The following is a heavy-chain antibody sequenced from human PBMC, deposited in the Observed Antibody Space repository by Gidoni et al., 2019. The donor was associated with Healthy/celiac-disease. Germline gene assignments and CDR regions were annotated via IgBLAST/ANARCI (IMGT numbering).Heavy chain of an antibody. V-gene: IGHV3-23*01. CDR2: ISGSGGST. Sequence: EVQRLESGGGLVQPGGSLRLSCAASGFPLSSYAMSWDRQAPGKGLGWVSAISGSGGSTYYADSVQGRFTISRANSKNTLYLQMNSLRAEDTAVYYCAKPDLAVAGINGGDYWGQGTLVTVSS. CDR3: AKPDLAVAGINGGDY. D-gene: IGHD6-19*01. J-gene: IGHJ4*02. CDR1: GFPLSSYA.